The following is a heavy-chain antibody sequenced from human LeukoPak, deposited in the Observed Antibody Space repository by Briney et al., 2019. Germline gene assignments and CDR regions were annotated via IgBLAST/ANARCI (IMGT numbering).Heavy chain of an antibody. CDR3: ATDKRGRYFDWLLYY. CDR1: GYTLTELS. D-gene: IGHD3-9*01. CDR2: FDPEDGET. Sequence: EASVKVSCKVSGYTLTELSMHWVRQAPGKGLEWMGGFDPEDGETIYAQKFQGRVTMTEDTSTATAYVELRSLRSEDTAVYYCATDKRGRYFDWLLYYWGQGTLVTVSS. V-gene: IGHV1-24*01. J-gene: IGHJ4*02.